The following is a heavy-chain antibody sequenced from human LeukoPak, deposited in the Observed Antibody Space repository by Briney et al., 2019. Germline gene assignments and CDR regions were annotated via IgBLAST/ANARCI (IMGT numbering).Heavy chain of an antibody. Sequence: SVKVSCKASGGTFSSYAISWVRQASGQGLEWMGRIIPILGIANYAQKFQGRVTITADKSTSTAYMELSSLRSEDTAVYYCAREQGKVVVITNLDYWGQGTLVTVSS. J-gene: IGHJ4*02. CDR1: GGTFSSYA. D-gene: IGHD3-22*01. CDR3: AREQGKVVVITNLDY. V-gene: IGHV1-69*04. CDR2: IIPILGIA.